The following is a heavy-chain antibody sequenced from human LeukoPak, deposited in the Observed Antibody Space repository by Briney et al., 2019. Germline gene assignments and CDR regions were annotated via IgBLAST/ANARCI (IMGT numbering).Heavy chain of an antibody. CDR1: GYTFTSYG. CDR3: ARDAEGLDS. V-gene: IGHV1-18*01. CDR2: ITTYSGLT. Sequence: ASVKVSCKASGYTFTSYGISWVRQAPGQGLEWMGWITTYSGLTHYAQKFQDRVTFSTDRSTTTAFMEMRRLRSDDTAVYYCARDAEGLDSWGQGTVVTVSS. J-gene: IGHJ4*02.